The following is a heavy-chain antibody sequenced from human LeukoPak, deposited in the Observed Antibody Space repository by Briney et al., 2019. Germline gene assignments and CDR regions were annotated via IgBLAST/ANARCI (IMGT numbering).Heavy chain of an antibody. J-gene: IGHJ5*02. CDR1: GGSISSYY. Sequence: PSETLSLTCTVSGGSISSYYWSWIRQPAGKGLEWIGRIYTSGSTNYNPSLKSRVTMSVDTSKNQFSLKLSSVTAADTAVYYCARNSRGRITMPLDPWGQGTLVTVSS. D-gene: IGHD3-10*01. V-gene: IGHV4-4*07. CDR2: IYTSGST. CDR3: ARNSRGRITMPLDP.